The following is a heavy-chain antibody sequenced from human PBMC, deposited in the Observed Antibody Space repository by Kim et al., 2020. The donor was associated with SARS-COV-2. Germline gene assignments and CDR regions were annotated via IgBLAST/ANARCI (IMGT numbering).Heavy chain of an antibody. D-gene: IGHD2-2*01. V-gene: IGHV5-51*01. J-gene: IGHJ6*02. CDR2: IYPGDSDT. CDR1: GYSFTSYW. Sequence: GASLNISCKGSGYSFTSYWIGWVRQMPGKGLEWMGIIYPGDSDTRYSPSFQGQVTISADKSISTAYLQWSSLKASDTAMYYCARLVRYCSSTSCSRGDYGMDVWGQGTTVTVSS. CDR3: ARLVRYCSSTSCSRGDYGMDV.